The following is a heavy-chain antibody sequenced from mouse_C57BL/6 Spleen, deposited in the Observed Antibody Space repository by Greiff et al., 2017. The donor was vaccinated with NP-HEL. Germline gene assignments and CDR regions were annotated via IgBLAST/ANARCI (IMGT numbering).Heavy chain of an antibody. CDR1: GYTFTSYW. J-gene: IGHJ2*01. CDR2: INPSSGYT. CDR3: ASYYYGSRDFDY. V-gene: IGHV1-7*01. Sequence: QVQLKESGAELAKPGASVKLSCKASGYTFTSYWMHWVKQRPGQGLEWIGYINPSSGYTKYNQKFKDKATLTADKSSSTAYMQLSSLTYEDSAVYYCASYYYGSRDFDYWGQGTTLTVSS. D-gene: IGHD1-1*01.